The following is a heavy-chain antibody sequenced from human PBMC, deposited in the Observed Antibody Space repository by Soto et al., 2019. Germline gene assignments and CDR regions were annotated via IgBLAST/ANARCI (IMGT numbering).Heavy chain of an antibody. D-gene: IGHD3-16*02. J-gene: IGHJ4*02. Sequence: GASVKVSCKASGYTFTSYYMHWVRQAPGQGLEWMGIINPSGGSTSYAQKFQGRVTMTRDTSTSTVYMELGSLRSEDTAVYYCARDETSFPFAYWGQGTLVTVSS. CDR3: ARDETSFPFAY. CDR2: INPSGGST. V-gene: IGHV1-46*01. CDR1: GYTFTSYY.